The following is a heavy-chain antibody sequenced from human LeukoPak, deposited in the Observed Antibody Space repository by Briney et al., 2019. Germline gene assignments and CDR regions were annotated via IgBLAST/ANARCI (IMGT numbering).Heavy chain of an antibody. CDR3: AKDGYSYAYYYHYGMDV. D-gene: IGHD5-18*01. Sequence: NPGGSLRLSCAASGFTFSSYAMSWVRQAPGKGLEWVSAISGSGGSTYYADSVKGRLTISRDNSKNTLYLQMNSLGAEDTAVYYCAKDGYSYAYYYHYGMDVWGQGTTVTVSS. CDR1: GFTFSSYA. CDR2: ISGSGGST. J-gene: IGHJ6*02. V-gene: IGHV3-23*01.